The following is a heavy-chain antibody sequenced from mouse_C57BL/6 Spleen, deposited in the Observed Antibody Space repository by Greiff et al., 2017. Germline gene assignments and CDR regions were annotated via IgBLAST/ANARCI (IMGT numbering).Heavy chain of an antibody. CDR2: FHPYNDDT. J-gene: IGHJ4*01. D-gene: IGHD2-4*01. Sequence: VQLVESGAELVKPGASVKMSCKASGYTFTTYPIEWMKQNHGKSLEWIGNFHPYNDDTKYNEKFKGKATLTVEKSSSTVYLELSRLTSDDSAVYYCATVYYDYGYAMDYWGQGTSVTVSS. V-gene: IGHV1-47*01. CDR3: ATVYYDYGYAMDY. CDR1: GYTFTTYP.